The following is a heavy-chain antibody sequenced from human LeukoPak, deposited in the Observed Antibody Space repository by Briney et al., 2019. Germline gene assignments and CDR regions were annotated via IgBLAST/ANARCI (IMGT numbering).Heavy chain of an antibody. CDR2: IYSGGNT. CDR1: GFSVSSNY. V-gene: IGHV3-53*01. CDR3: ARVDGWSYGMDV. D-gene: IGHD6-19*01. Sequence: GGSLRLSCAASGFSVSSNYMNWVRQPPGKGLEWVSVIYSGGNTYYADSVKGRFTISRDNSKNTLYLQMNSLRAEDTAVYYCARVDGWSYGMDVWGQGTTVTVSS. J-gene: IGHJ6*02.